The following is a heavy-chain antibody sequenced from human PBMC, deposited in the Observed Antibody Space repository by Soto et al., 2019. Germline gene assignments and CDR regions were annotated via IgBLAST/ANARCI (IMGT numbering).Heavy chain of an antibody. CDR2: MNPDTGDT. D-gene: IGHD6-19*01. CDR1: GYTFSGGY. CDR3: TIFLLWDTIAVGAIDH. J-gene: IGHJ4*02. V-gene: IGHV1-2*02. Sequence: SGKGSCKDSGYTFSGGYLHRVLAAPVEGLEWMGWMNPDTGDTNYAQKFQDRVTMPRDTSISRADMGLSSLRSDDTAVYYCTIFLLWDTIAVGAIDHWGQGTLVTVSS.